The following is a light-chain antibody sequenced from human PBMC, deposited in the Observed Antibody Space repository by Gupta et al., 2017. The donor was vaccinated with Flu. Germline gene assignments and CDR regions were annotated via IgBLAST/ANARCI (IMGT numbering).Light chain of an antibody. CDR3: QVWDSSSDNPVV. CDR1: NIGSKS. Sequence: SSVLPQPPSVPVAPGQTARITCGGNNIGSKSVHWYQQKPGQAPVLVVYDDSDRPSGIPERFSGSNSGNTATLTISRVEAGDEADYYCQVWDSSSDNPVVFGGGTKLTVL. V-gene: IGLV3-21*02. CDR2: DDS. J-gene: IGLJ2*01.